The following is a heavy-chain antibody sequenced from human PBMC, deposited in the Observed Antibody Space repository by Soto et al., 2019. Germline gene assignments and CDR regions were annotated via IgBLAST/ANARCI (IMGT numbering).Heavy chain of an antibody. CDR3: AKAAMTTVTSSLDY. V-gene: IGHV3-30*18. J-gene: IGHJ4*02. D-gene: IGHD4-17*01. CDR2: ISYDGSNK. Sequence: GGSLRLSCAASGFTFSSYGMHWVRQAPGKGLEWVAVISYDGSNKYYADSVKGRFTISRDNSKNTLYLQINSLRAADTDIYYCAKAAMTTVTSSLDYWGQGTLVTVSS. CDR1: GFTFSSYG.